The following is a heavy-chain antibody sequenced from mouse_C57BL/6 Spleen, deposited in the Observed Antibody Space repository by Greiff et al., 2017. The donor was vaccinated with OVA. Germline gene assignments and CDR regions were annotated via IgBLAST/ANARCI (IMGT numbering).Heavy chain of an antibody. CDR1: GYAFTNYL. D-gene: IGHD1-1*02. V-gene: IGHV1-59*01. CDR3: ARGEGYYANFDY. Sequence: QVQLQQSGAELVRPGTSVKVSCKASGYAFTNYLIEWVKQRPGQGLEWIGVIDPSDSYTNYNQKFKGKATLTVDTSSSTAYMQLSSLTSEDSAVYYCARGEGYYANFDYWGQGTTLTVSS. CDR2: IDPSDSYT. J-gene: IGHJ2*01.